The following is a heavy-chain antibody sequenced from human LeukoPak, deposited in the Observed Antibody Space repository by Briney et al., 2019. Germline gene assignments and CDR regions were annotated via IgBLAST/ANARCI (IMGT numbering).Heavy chain of an antibody. CDR1: GFTFTGYG. CDR3: AKDLLLRQFVLDF. J-gene: IGHJ4*02. Sequence: PPGGSLRLSCAVSGFTFTGYGMHWVRQAPGRGLEWVAFTLYDGSSQYYPDSLRGRFTISRDNSKNTVFLQMNNLTHDDTAVYYCAKDLLLRQFVLDFWGQGTPVTVSS. D-gene: IGHD5-24*01. CDR2: TLYDGSSQ. V-gene: IGHV3-30*02.